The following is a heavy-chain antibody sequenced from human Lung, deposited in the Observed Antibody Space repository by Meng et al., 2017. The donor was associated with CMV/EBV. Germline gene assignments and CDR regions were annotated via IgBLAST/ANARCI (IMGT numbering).Heavy chain of an antibody. CDR1: GYPFSTHS. CDR2: IRTFNGDS. V-gene: IGHV1-18*04. J-gene: IGHJ4*02. CDR3: VRGEGKDYFDY. Sequence: ASVKVSCKTSGYPFSTHSVIWVRQAPGRGLAWMAWIRTFNGDSTYAQNFEGRVTVTTDTSTNTAYLELRGLTTDDTATYYCVRGEGKDYFDYWGQGTRVTVSS.